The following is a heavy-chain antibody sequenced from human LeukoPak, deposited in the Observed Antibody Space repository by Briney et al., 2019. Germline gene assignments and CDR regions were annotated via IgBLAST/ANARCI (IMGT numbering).Heavy chain of an antibody. D-gene: IGHD3-9*01. Sequence: GGSLRLSCAASGFTFSSYEMNWVRQAPGKGLEWVSAITGSGGSTYYADSVKGRFTISRDNSKNTLYLQMNSLRAEDTAVYYCAKGANLRYFDWLHFDYWGQGTLVTVSS. CDR1: GFTFSSYE. J-gene: IGHJ4*02. CDR2: ITGSGGST. V-gene: IGHV3-23*01. CDR3: AKGANLRYFDWLHFDY.